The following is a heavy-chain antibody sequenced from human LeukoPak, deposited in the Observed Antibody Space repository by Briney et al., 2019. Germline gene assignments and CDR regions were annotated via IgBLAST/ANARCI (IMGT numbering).Heavy chain of an antibody. CDR1: GGSFSGYY. D-gene: IGHD2-15*01. J-gene: IGHJ6*02. V-gene: IGHV4-34*01. Sequence: PSETLSLTCAVYGGSFSGYYWRWIRQPPGKGLEWIGEINHSGSTNYNPSLKSRVTISVDTSKNQFSLKLSSVAAADTAVYYCARGEYCSGGSCYGDYYYYYGMDVWGQGTTVTVSS. CDR3: ARGEYCSGGSCYGDYYYYYGMDV. CDR2: INHSGST.